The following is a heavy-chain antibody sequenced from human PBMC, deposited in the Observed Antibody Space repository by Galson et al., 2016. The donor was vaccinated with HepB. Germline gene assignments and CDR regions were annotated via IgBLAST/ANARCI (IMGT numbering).Heavy chain of an antibody. V-gene: IGHV4/OR15-8*01. D-gene: IGHD3-3*01. J-gene: IGHJ5*02. Sequence: SETLSLTCGVSGASITSTSWWSWVRQPPGKGLEWIGETYHSWSTNYNPSLKSRVTISADKSNNQLSQKVTSVTAADTAVYYCLKNGYYSLYHWGQGALVTVSS. CDR3: LKNGYYSLYH. CDR1: GASITSTSW. CDR2: TYHSWST.